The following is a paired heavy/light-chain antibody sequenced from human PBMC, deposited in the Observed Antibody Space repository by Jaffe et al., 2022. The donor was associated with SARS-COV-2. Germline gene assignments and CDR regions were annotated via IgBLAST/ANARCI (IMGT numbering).Heavy chain of an antibody. D-gene: IGHD3-22*01. J-gene: IGHJ3*02. CDR2: ISYDGSNK. V-gene: IGHV3-30-3*01. Sequence: QVQLVESGGGVVQPGRSLRLSCAASGFTFSSYAMHWVRQAPGKGLEWVAVISYDGSNKYYADSVKGRFTISRDNSKNTLYLQMNSLRAEDTAVYYCARANYDSSGIDAFDIWGQGTMVTVSS. CDR1: GFTFSSYA. CDR3: ARANYDSSGIDAFDI.
Light chain of an antibody. CDR3: QQSYSTPAYT. CDR2: AAS. J-gene: IGKJ2*01. Sequence: DIQMTQSPSSLSASVGDRVTITCRASQSISSYLNWYQQKPGKAPKLLIYAASSLQSGVPSRFSGSGSGTDFTLTISSLQPEDFATYYCQQSYSTPAYTFGQGTKLEIK. CDR1: QSISSY. V-gene: IGKV1-39*01.